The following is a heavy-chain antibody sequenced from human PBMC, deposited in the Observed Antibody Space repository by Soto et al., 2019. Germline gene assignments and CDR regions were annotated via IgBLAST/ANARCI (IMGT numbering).Heavy chain of an antibody. CDR2: IKQDGREK. CDR3: ARDRAARPGWFDP. V-gene: IGHV3-7*01. J-gene: IGHJ5*02. D-gene: IGHD6-6*01. CDR1: GFTFSSFW. Sequence: GGSLRLSCAASGFTFSSFWMRWVRQAPGKGLEWVASIKQDGREKYYLDSVKGRFTISRDNAKNSLYLQMNSLRAEDTAVYYCARDRAARPGWFDPWGQGTLVTVSS.